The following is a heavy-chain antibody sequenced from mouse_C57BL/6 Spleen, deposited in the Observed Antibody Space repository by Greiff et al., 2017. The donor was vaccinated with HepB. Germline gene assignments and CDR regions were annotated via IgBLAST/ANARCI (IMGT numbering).Heavy chain of an antibody. Sequence: QVHVKQSGPELVKPGASVKISCKASGYAFSSSWMNWVKQRPGKGLEWIGRIYPGDGDTNYNGKFKGKATLTADKSSSTAYMQLSSLTSEDSAVYFCARETTVVATDVWGTGTTVTVSS. V-gene: IGHV1-82*01. D-gene: IGHD1-1*01. CDR1: GYAFSSSW. J-gene: IGHJ1*03. CDR2: IYPGDGDT. CDR3: ARETTVVATDV.